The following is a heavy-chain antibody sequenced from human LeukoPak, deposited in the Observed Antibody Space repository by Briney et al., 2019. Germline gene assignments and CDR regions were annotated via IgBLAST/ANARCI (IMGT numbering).Heavy chain of an antibody. J-gene: IGHJ3*02. CDR3: ARDGRSAFDI. V-gene: IGHV1-69*13. CDR2: IIPILGTA. CDR1: GGTFSSYA. Sequence: SVKVSCKASGGTFSSYAISWVRQAPGQGLEWMGGIIPILGTANYAQKFQGRVTTTADESTSTAYMELSSLRSEDTAVYYCARDGRSAFDIWGQGTMVTISS. D-gene: IGHD1-26*01.